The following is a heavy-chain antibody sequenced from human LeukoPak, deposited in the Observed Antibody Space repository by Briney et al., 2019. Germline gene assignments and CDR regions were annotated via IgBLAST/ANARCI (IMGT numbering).Heavy chain of an antibody. V-gene: IGHV4-4*07. Sequence: PSETLSLTCTVSGGSISSYYWSWIRQPAGKGLEWIGRIYTSGSTNYNPSLKSRVTMSVDTSKNQFSLNLSSVTAADTAMYYCARAPPRIVLTAYVGDPQIDAFDFWGQGTMVTVSS. CDR1: GGSISSYY. CDR3: ARAPPRIVLTAYVGDPQIDAFDF. D-gene: IGHD3-10*02. CDR2: IYTSGST. J-gene: IGHJ3*01.